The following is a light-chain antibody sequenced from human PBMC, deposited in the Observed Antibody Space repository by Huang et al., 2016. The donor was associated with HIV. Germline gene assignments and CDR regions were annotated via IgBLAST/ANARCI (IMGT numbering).Light chain of an antibody. CDR3: QQRSKWPPVYT. CDR2: GAS. V-gene: IGKV3-11*01. CDR1: QSVENS. J-gene: IGKJ2*01. Sequence: EIVLTQSPATLSLSPGDRATLSCRASQSVENSLAWYQQKPGQPPRLLMYGASIRATRIPARFSGRGSGTDFTLTISSLEPDDFAVYYCQQRSKWPPVYTFGQGTKLEIK.